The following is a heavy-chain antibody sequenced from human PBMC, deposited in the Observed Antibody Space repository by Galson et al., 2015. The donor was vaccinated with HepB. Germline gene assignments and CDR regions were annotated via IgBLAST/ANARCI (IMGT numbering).Heavy chain of an antibody. Sequence: SLRLSCAASGFSFSNYVIHWVRQAPGKGLEYVSAISPNGDNTYYADSVKGRFTVSRDNSKDTLYLQMSSLRVDDTAVYHCMNFSGQTGTTGFHYKSGMDVWGRGTTVIVSS. D-gene: IGHD1-1*01. V-gene: IGHV3-64D*06. CDR3: MNFSGQTGTTGFHYKSGMDV. J-gene: IGHJ6*02. CDR2: ISPNGDNT. CDR1: GFSFSNYV.